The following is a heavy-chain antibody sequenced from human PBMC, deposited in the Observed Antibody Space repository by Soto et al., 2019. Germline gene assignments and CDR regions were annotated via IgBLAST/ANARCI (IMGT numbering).Heavy chain of an antibody. CDR2: IYHSGST. CDR3: ARTAAAGTYLDY. J-gene: IGHJ4*02. V-gene: IGHV4-34*01. D-gene: IGHD6-13*01. Sequence: PSETLSLTCAVYGWSFSGYYWSWIRQPPGKGLEWIGEIYHSGSTNYNPSLKSRVTISVDKSKNQFSLKLSSVTAADTAVYYCARTAAAGTYLDYWGQGTLVTVSS. CDR1: GWSFSGYY.